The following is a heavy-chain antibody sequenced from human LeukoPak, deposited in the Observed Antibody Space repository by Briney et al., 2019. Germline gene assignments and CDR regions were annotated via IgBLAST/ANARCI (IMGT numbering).Heavy chain of an antibody. CDR3: GRDPTDGYAHADY. D-gene: IGHD5-24*01. J-gene: IGHJ4*02. V-gene: IGHV1-2*02. CDR1: GYTLTDHH. CDR2: IQANSGAT. Sequence: GASVKVSCKASGYTLTDHHILWLRQVPGQGLEWMGWIQANSGATKFAQDFLGRVTMTRDATTNTAYMELRSLRSDDTAIYYCGRDPTDGYAHADYWGQGTLVTVSS.